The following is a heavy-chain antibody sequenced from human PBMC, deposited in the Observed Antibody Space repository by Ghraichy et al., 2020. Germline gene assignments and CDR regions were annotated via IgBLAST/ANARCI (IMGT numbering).Heavy chain of an antibody. CDR2: INPNSGGT. CDR3: ARGRGDYGDYVWFDP. J-gene: IGHJ5*02. D-gene: IGHD4-17*01. CDR1: GYTFTGYY. V-gene: IGHV1-2*04. Sequence: ASVKVSCKASGYTFTGYYMHWVRQAPGQGLEWMGWINPNSGGTNYAQKFQGWVTMTRDTSISTAYMELSRLRSDDTAVYYCARGRGDYGDYVWFDPWGQGTLVTVSS.